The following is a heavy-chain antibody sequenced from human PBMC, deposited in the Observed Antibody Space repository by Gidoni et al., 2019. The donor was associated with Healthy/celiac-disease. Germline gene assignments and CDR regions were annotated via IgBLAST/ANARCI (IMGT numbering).Heavy chain of an antibody. CDR1: GFTFSSYW. CDR2: IKQDGSEK. D-gene: IGHD5-12*01. J-gene: IGHJ4*02. Sequence: EVQLVEFGGGLVQPGGSLRLSRDAPGFTFSSYWMSWVRQAPGKGLEWVANIKQDGSEKYYVDSVKGRFTISRDNAKNSLYLQMNSLRAEDTAVYYCAREEMATIAPPFDYWGQGTLVTVSS. CDR3: AREEMATIAPPFDY. V-gene: IGHV3-7*01.